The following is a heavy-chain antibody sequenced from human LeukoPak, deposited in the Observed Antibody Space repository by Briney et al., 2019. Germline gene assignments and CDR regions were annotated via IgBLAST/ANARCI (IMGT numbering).Heavy chain of an antibody. V-gene: IGHV4-4*07. CDR3: ARAGPNTVTTHYVYYYYMDV. D-gene: IGHD4-11*01. J-gene: IGHJ6*03. CDR2: IYTSGST. Sequence: PSETLSLTCTVSGGSISSYYWSWIRQPAGKGLEWIGRIYTSGSTNYNPSLKSRVTMSVDTSKNQFSLKLSSVTAADTAVYYCARAGPNTVTTHYVYYYYMDVWGKGTTVTVSS. CDR1: GGSISSYY.